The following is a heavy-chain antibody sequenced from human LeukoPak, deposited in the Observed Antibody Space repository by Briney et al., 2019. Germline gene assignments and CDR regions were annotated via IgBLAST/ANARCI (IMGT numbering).Heavy chain of an antibody. V-gene: IGHV1-69*05. CDR3: ASGDYCSNTSCYNGAFDI. J-gene: IGHJ3*02. CDR2: IIPMFRTP. Sequence: SVKVSCKASGGTFSSYAISWVRQAPGQGLEWMGGIIPMFRTPKYAQKFQGGVTITTDEFTSTEYMELSSLGPEDTAVYYCASGDYCSNTSCYNGAFDIWGQGTMVTVSS. D-gene: IGHD2-2*01. CDR1: GGTFSSYA.